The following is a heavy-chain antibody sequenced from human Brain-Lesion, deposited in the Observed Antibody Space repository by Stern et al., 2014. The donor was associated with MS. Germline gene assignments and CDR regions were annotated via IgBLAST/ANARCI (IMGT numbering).Heavy chain of an antibody. Sequence: QVQLVESGAEVKKPGASVKVSCKTSGYIFTGYYIPWVRQAPGQGLEWMASINPNTGGTKYAQKFQGRVPMSRDTSISTAYVELSSLTSDDTAVYYCARDQRGITIFGVVTDYYYLGMDVWGQGTTVTVSS. D-gene: IGHD3-3*01. J-gene: IGHJ6*02. CDR1: GYIFTGYY. V-gene: IGHV1-2*02. CDR2: INPNTGGT. CDR3: ARDQRGITIFGVVTDYYYLGMDV.